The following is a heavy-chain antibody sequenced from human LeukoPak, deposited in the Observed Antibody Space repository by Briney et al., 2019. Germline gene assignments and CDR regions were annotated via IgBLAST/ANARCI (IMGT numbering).Heavy chain of an antibody. CDR3: AKDAANKVRGVHYFYMDV. CDR2: VNPNSGGT. D-gene: IGHD3-10*01. V-gene: IGHV1-2*06. Sequence: ASVKVSCKTSGYTFTGYYIHWVRRAPGQGLDWVGRVNPNSGGTNYARVFQGRVTMTRDTSISTAYMELSGLISDDTAVYYCAKDAANKVRGVHYFYMDVWGKGTTVTVSS. J-gene: IGHJ6*03. CDR1: GYTFTGYY.